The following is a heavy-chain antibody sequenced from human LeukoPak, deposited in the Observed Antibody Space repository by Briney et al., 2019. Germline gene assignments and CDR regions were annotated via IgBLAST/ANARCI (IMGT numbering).Heavy chain of an antibody. V-gene: IGHV1-2*02. CDR1: GYTFTDYY. CDR3: ATDYGDYESGY. D-gene: IGHD4-17*01. Sequence: GASVKVSCKASGYTFTDYYMHWVRRAPGQGLEWMGWINPNSGGTDYAQKFQGRVTMTRDTSISTAYMELSRLRSDDTAVYYCATDYGDYESGYWGQGTLVTVSS. J-gene: IGHJ4*02. CDR2: INPNSGGT.